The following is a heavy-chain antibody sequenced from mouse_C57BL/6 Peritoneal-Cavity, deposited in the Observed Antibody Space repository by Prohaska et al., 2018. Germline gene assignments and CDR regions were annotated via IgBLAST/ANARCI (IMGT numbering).Heavy chain of an antibody. CDR1: GFTFSNYW. CDR2: IRLKSDNYAT. CDR3: KDYYSNPWAMDY. J-gene: IGHJ4*01. D-gene: IGHD2-5*01. V-gene: IGHV6-3*01. Sequence: EVKLEESGGGLVQPGGSMKLSCVASGFTFSNYWMNWVRQSPEKGLEWVAQIRLKSDNYATHYAESVKGRFTISRDDSKSSVYLQMNNLRAEDTGIYYCKDYYSNPWAMDYWGQGTSVTVSS.